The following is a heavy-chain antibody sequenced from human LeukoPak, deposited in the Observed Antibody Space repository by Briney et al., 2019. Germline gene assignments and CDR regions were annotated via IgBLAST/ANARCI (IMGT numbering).Heavy chain of an antibody. CDR3: ATGERGDY. V-gene: IGHV3-33*01. CDR1: GFTFSSYG. CDR2: IWYDGSNK. D-gene: IGHD3-16*01. Sequence: GSSLRLFCAASGFTFSSYGMHWARQAPGKGLEWVAVIWYDGSNKYYAVPVKGRFTISRDNSKNTLYLQRNSLRAGVTAVYYCATGERGDYGGEGTLVTVSS. J-gene: IGHJ4*02.